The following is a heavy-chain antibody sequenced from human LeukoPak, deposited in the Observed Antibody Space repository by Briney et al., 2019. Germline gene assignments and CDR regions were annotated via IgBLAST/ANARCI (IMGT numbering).Heavy chain of an antibody. Sequence: ASVKVSCKASGYTFTSYGISWVRQAPGQGLEWIVWISAYNGNTNYAQKLQGRVTMTTDTSTSTAYMELRSLRSDDTAVYYCARGLGYNFWSGYSPGYYFDYWGQGTLVTVSS. V-gene: IGHV1-18*01. J-gene: IGHJ4*02. D-gene: IGHD3-3*01. CDR3: ARGLGYNFWSGYSPGYYFDY. CDR2: ISAYNGNT. CDR1: GYTFTSYG.